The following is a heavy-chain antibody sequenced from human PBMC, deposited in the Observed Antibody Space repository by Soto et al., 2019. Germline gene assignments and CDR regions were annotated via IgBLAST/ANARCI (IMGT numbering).Heavy chain of an antibody. V-gene: IGHV4-34*01. CDR1: GGSFSNYY. D-gene: IGHD3-16*01. J-gene: IGHJ4*02. CDR3: AILGKGY. CDR2: INHTGNT. Sequence: SETLSLTCVVYGGSFSNYYWSWIRQPPGEGLEWIGEINHTGNTNYNPSLKSRVTISGDRSKNQFSLKLTSVTAADTAVYYCAILGKGYWGQGTLVTV.